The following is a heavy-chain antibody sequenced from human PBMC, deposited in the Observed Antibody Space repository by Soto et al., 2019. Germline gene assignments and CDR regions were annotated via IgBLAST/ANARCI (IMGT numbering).Heavy chain of an antibody. J-gene: IGHJ3*02. CDR3: ARDPLGYCSGGSCSTVSDAFDI. CDR1: GYTFTSYA. V-gene: IGHV1-69*13. D-gene: IGHD2-15*01. Sequence: GASVKVSCKASGYTFTSYAMHWVRQAPGQGLEWMGGIIPIFGTANYAQKFQGRVTITADESTSTAYMELSSLRSEDTAVYYCARDPLGYCSGGSCSTVSDAFDIWGQGTMVTVS. CDR2: IIPIFGTA.